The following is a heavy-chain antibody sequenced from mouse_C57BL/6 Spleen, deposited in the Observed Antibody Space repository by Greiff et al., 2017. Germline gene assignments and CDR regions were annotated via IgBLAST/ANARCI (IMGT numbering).Heavy chain of an antibody. CDR3: ARLRDYYGSSYGAMDY. V-gene: IGHV1-81*01. J-gene: IGHJ4*01. CDR1: GYTFTSYG. CDR2: IYPRSGNT. Sequence: VQLQQSGAELARPGASVKLSCKASGYTFTSYGISWVKQRTGQGLEWIGEIYPRSGNTYYNEKFKGKATLTEDKSSSTAYMELRSLTSEDSAVYFCARLRDYYGSSYGAMDYWGQGTSVTVSS. D-gene: IGHD1-1*01.